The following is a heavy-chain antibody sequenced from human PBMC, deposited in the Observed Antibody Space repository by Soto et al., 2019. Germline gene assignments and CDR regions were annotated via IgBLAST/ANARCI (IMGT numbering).Heavy chain of an antibody. D-gene: IGHD3-10*01. CDR1: GGSFSGYY. Sequence: SETLSLTCAVYGGSFSGYYWRWIRQPPGKGLEWIGEINHSGSTNYNPSLKSRVTISVDTSKNQFSLKLSSVTAADTAVYYCARGPTLLWFGEYWFDPWGQGTLVTVSS. CDR3: ARGPTLLWFGEYWFDP. V-gene: IGHV4-34*01. CDR2: INHSGST. J-gene: IGHJ5*02.